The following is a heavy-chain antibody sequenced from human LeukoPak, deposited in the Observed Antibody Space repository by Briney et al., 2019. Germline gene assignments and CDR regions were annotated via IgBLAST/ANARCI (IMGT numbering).Heavy chain of an antibody. V-gene: IGHV3-20*04. D-gene: IGHD3-10*01. CDR1: GFTFDDYV. Sequence: GGSLRLSCAASGFTFDDYVMSWVRQAPGKGLEWVSGINWNGGSTGYADSVKGRFTISRDNAKNSLSLQMNSLRAEDTALYYCARVSYYGSGNMDVWGKGTTVTVSS. J-gene: IGHJ6*03. CDR3: ARVSYYGSGNMDV. CDR2: INWNGGST.